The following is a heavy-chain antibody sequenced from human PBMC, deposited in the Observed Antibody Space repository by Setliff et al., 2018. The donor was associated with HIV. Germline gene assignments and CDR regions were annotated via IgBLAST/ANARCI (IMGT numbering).Heavy chain of an antibody. J-gene: IGHJ6*03. V-gene: IGHV4-34*01. Sequence: PSETLSLTCAVYGGSFSGYYWSWIRQPPGKGLEWIGEINHSGSTNYNPSLKSRVTISIDTSKNQFSLKVSSVTAADTALYYCARGLSGTYRYSYYYYYMDVWDKGTMVTVSS. CDR3: ARGLSGTYRYSYYYYYMDV. D-gene: IGHD3-16*02. CDR2: INHSGST. CDR1: GGSFSGYY.